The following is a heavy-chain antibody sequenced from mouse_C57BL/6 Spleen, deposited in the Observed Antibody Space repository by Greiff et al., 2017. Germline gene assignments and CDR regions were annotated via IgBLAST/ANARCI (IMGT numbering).Heavy chain of an antibody. J-gene: IGHJ2*01. Sequence: EVQLVESGPGLVKPSQSLSLTCSVTGYSITSGYYWNWIRQFPGNKLEWMGYISYDGSNNYNPSLKNRISITRDPSKNQFFLKLNSVTTEDTATYYCAREAYYFDYWGQGTTLTVSS. V-gene: IGHV3-6*01. CDR2: ISYDGSN. CDR3: AREAYYFDY. CDR1: GYSITSGYY.